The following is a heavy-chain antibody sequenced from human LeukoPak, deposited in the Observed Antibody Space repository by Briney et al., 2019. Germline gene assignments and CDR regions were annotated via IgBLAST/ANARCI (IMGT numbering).Heavy chain of an antibody. CDR1: GFTFSSCA. Sequence: GGSLRLSCAASGFTFSSCAMTWVRQAPGKGLQWVANVKPDGSEKYYVDSVKGRFTISRDNAKNSLYLQMNSLRAEDTAVYYCARYGSIVAAGTFDYWGQGTLVTVSS. CDR2: VKPDGSEK. D-gene: IGHD6-13*01. CDR3: ARYGSIVAAGTFDY. V-gene: IGHV3-7*01. J-gene: IGHJ4*02.